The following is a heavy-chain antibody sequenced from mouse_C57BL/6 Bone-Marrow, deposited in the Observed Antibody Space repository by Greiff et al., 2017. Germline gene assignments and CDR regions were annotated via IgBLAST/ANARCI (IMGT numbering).Heavy chain of an antibody. J-gene: IGHJ4*01. D-gene: IGHD1-2*01. CDR1: GYTFTSYA. CDR2: ICPRSGNT. CDR3: ASQGRLRRYAMDY. V-gene: IGHV1-81*01. Sequence: QVQLQQSGPELAGPGASVQLSCTASGYTFTSYAISWVNQRPGQGLEWIGEICPRSGNTYYNEMFKGKATLTADKSSRKAYMELSSLTAEDSAVNICASQGRLRRYAMDYWGQGTSVTVSS.